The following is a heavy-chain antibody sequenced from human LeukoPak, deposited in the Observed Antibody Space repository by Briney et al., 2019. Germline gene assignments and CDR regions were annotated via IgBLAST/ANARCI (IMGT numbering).Heavy chain of an antibody. CDR2: IHNSGSI. D-gene: IGHD3-16*01. CDR1: GGSISSYY. V-gene: IGHV4-59*08. CDR3: ARGDYDIFPGY. Sequence: SETLSLTSTVSGGSISSYYWSWIRQPPGKGLEWIGYIHNSGSINYNPSLKSRATISEDTSKNLFSLKLTAVTAADTAVYFCARGDYDIFPGYWGQGTLVAVSS. J-gene: IGHJ4*02.